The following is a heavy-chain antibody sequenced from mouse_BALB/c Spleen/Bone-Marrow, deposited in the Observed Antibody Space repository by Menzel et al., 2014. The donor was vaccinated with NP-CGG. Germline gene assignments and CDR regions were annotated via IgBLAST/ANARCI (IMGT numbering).Heavy chain of an antibody. CDR1: GFSLTSYG. D-gene: IGHD2-10*02. V-gene: IGHV2-9*02. CDR3: ARGGEYGNYFFDY. J-gene: IGHJ2*01. CDR2: IWAGGST. Sequence: VHLVESGPGLVAPSQRLSITCTVSGFSLTSYGVHWVRQPPGKGLEWLGVIWAGGSTNYNSALMSRLSISKDNSKSQVFLKMNSLQTDDTAMYYCARGGEYGNYFFDYWGQGTTLTVSS.